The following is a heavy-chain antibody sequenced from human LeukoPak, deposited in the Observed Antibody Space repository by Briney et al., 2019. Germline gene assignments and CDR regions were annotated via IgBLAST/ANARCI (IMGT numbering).Heavy chain of an antibody. V-gene: IGHV3-21*01. CDR1: GFIFSSYS. Sequence: PGGSLRLSCAASGFIFSSYSMNWVRQAPGKGLEWVSSISANTAYIHYADSVRGRFSISRDNTKKSLHLQMDSLRVEDTAVYYCAKDLRKRYFDWLPYFDYWGQGTLVTVSS. D-gene: IGHD3-9*01. CDR3: AKDLRKRYFDWLPYFDY. CDR2: ISANTAYI. J-gene: IGHJ4*02.